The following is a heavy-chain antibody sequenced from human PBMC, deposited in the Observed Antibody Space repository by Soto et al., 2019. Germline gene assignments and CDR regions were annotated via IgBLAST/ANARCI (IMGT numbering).Heavy chain of an antibody. CDR2: ISYDGSNK. Sequence: QVQLVESGGGVVQPGRSLRLSCAASGFTFSSYAMHWVRQAPGKGLEWVAVISYDGSNKYYADSVKGRFTISRDNSKNTLYLQMNSLRAEDTAVYYCATTYYYDSSGYYGLDYWGQGTLVTVSS. J-gene: IGHJ4*02. V-gene: IGHV3-30-3*01. CDR1: GFTFSSYA. CDR3: ATTYYYDSSGYYGLDY. D-gene: IGHD3-22*01.